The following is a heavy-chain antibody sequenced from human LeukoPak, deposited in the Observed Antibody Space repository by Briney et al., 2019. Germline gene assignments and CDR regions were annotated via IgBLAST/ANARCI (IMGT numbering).Heavy chain of an antibody. Sequence: GGSLRLSCAASGFTFRNWAMHWVRQAPGQGLEWVAVISYDEIITYYADPVRGRFTISRDNSKNTLYLQMDSLTAEDTAVYYCARERGGTPYDMDVWGQGTTVPVSS. CDR1: GFTFRNWA. CDR3: ARERGGTPYDMDV. V-gene: IGHV3-30-3*01. J-gene: IGHJ6*02. D-gene: IGHD3-16*01. CDR2: ISYDEIIT.